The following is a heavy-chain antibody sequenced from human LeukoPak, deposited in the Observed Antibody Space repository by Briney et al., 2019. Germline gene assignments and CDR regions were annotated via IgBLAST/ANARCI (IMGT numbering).Heavy chain of an antibody. CDR1: GFTLSNAW. D-gene: IGHD6-19*01. CDR3: TAGPNPIVIQWKYFDY. Sequence: PGGSLRLSCAASGFTLSNAWISWVRQAPGKGLGWVGRIKSKGDGETTDYAAPVEGRFTISSDDSRNTVYLQMNSLKTEDTAVYYCTAGPNPIVIQWKYFDYWGQGALVTVYS. V-gene: IGHV3-15*01. J-gene: IGHJ4*02. CDR2: IKSKGDGETT.